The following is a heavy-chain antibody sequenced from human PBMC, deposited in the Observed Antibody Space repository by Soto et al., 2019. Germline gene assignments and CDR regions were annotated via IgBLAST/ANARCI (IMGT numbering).Heavy chain of an antibody. Sequence: QVQLVQSGAEVKKPGSSVKVSCKASGGTFSSYAISWVRQAPGQGLEWMGGIIPIFGTANYAQKFQCTVTITGDESTSTAYMELSSLRSEDTAVYYCAIEEYCGGDCYSGFDYCGHGTLVTVSS. D-gene: IGHD2-21*02. J-gene: IGHJ4*01. CDR3: AIEEYCGGDCYSGFDY. CDR1: GGTFSSYA. CDR2: IIPIFGTA. V-gene: IGHV1-69*01.